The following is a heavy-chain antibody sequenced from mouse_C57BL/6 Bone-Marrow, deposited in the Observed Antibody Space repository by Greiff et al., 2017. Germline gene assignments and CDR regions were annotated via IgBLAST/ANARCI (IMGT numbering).Heavy chain of an antibody. CDR3: ARGVYWYFDV. V-gene: IGHV1-7*01. CDR1: GYTFTSSW. J-gene: IGHJ1*03. CDR2: INTSSGYT. Sequence: QVQLQQSGAELAKPGASVKLSCKASGYTFTSSWMHWVHPRPGQGLEWIGYINTSSGYTKYNQKFKDQATLSADKSSSTVYMQLSSLTYEDSAVYYWARGVYWYFDVWGTGTTVTVSS.